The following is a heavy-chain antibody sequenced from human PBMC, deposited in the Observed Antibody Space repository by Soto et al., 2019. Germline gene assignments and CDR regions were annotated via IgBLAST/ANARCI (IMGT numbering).Heavy chain of an antibody. CDR2: IWYDGSKK. D-gene: IGHD3-10*01. CDR3: ARGSEGNAFDI. CDR1: GFTFSSYG. V-gene: IGHV3-33*01. J-gene: IGHJ3*02. Sequence: GGSLRLSCAASGFTFSSYGMHWVRQAPGKGLEWVALIWYDGSKKYYADSVKGRFTISRDDSKNTLYLQMNSLRADDRAVYYCARGSEGNAFDIWGQGTMVTVSS.